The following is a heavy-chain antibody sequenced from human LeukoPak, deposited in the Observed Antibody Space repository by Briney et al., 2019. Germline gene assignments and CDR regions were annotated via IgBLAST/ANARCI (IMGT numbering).Heavy chain of an antibody. CDR1: GFSLSTSGVG. V-gene: IGHV2-5*01. Sequence: SGPTLVNPTQTLTLTCTFSGFSLSTSGVGVGWIRQPPGKALDWLALIYWNDDKRYSPSLKSRLTITKDTSKNQVVLTMTNMDPVDTATYYCAHLTAMVPFSIFDYWGQGTLVTVSS. CDR2: IYWNDDK. D-gene: IGHD5-18*01. J-gene: IGHJ4*02. CDR3: AHLTAMVPFSIFDY.